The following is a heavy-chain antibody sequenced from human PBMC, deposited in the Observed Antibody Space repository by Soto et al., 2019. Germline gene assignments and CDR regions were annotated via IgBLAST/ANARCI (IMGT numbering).Heavy chain of an antibody. CDR2: IYYSGST. J-gene: IGHJ4*02. D-gene: IGHD3-9*01. Sequence: SETLSLTCSVSGGSISSSSYYWGWIRQPPGKGLEWIGSIYYSGSTYYNPSLKSRVTISVDTSKNQFSLKLSSVTAADTAVYYCASHGAELRYFDWLLRWLDYWGKGPLVTVPS. CDR3: ASHGAELRYFDWLLRWLDY. V-gene: IGHV4-39*01. CDR1: GGSISSSSYY.